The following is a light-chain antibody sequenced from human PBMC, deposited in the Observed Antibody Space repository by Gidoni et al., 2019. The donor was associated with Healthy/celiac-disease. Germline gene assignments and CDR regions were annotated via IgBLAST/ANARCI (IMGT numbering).Light chain of an antibody. J-gene: IGKJ3*01. V-gene: IGKV2-28*01. Sequence: DIVMTQFPPSLPVTPGEPASSSCRSSQSLLHSNGYNYLDWYLQKPGQSPQLLIYLGSNRASGVPDRFSGSGSGTDVTLKISKVEAEDVGVYYCMQALQTPRTFGPGTKVDIK. CDR2: LGS. CDR3: MQALQTPRT. CDR1: QSLLHSNGYNY.